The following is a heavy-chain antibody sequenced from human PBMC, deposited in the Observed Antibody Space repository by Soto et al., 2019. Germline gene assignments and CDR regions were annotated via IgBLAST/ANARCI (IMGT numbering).Heavy chain of an antibody. CDR1: GGSISSGGYY. Sequence: QVQLQESGPGLVQPSQTLSLTCTVSGGSISSGGYYWSWIRQHPGKGLEWIGYIYYSGSTYYNPSLKSRVTISVDTSKKQFSLNLSSVTAADTAVYYCARRSSGWYSFDYWGQGTLVTVSS. CDR2: IYYSGST. V-gene: IGHV4-31*03. CDR3: ARRSSGWYSFDY. D-gene: IGHD6-19*01. J-gene: IGHJ4*02.